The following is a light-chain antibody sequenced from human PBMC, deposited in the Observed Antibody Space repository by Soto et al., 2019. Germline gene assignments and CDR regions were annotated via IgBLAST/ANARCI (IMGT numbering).Light chain of an antibody. V-gene: IGKV1-5*03. CDR1: QTISNF. J-gene: IGKJ3*01. CDR3: QHYKSYPFT. Sequence: DIQMTQSPSTLSVSVGDRGTITCRASQTISNFLAWYQQKSGKAPKLLIYKASYLESGVPSRFSDSGSGTEFTLTISSLRPDDSATYYCQHYKSYPFTFGPGTQVDLK. CDR2: KAS.